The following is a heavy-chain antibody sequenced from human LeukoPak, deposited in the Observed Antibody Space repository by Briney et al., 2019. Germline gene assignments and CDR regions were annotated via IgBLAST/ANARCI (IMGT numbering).Heavy chain of an antibody. Sequence: GPSVKVPCKAFGYTFTGYYLPGAPQPPGQGLGWRGWINPDSGGTNFAQKFQGRVTMTRDTSISTAYMELSRLRSDDTAVYYCGRDFRDSLDYWGQGTLVTVSS. CDR3: GRDFRDSLDY. CDR1: GYTFTGYY. J-gene: IGHJ4*02. V-gene: IGHV1-2*02. CDR2: INPDSGGT.